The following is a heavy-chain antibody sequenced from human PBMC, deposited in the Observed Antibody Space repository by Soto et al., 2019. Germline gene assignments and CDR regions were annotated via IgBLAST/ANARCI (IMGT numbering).Heavy chain of an antibody. Sequence: SVKVSCKASGGTFSSYAISWVRQAPGQGLEWMGGIIPIFGTANYAQKFQGRVTITADESTSTAYMELSSLRSEDTAVYYCARDVVKFGYYYDSSGYSNWGQGTLVTVSS. D-gene: IGHD3-22*01. J-gene: IGHJ4*02. CDR1: GGTFSSYA. V-gene: IGHV1-69*13. CDR2: IIPIFGTA. CDR3: ARDVVKFGYYYDSSGYSN.